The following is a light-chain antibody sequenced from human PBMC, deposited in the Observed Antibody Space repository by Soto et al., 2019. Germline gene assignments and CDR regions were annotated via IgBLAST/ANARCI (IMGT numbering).Light chain of an antibody. V-gene: IGKV1-5*03. CDR1: QSISSW. CDR3: HQYNSYSGT. J-gene: IGKJ2*01. Sequence: DLQMTQSPSTLSASVGDRVTITCRASQSISSWLAWYQQKPGKAPKLLIYKASSLESGVPSRFSGSGSGTEFTLTISSLQPDDFATYYCHQYNSYSGTFGQGTKLEIK. CDR2: KAS.